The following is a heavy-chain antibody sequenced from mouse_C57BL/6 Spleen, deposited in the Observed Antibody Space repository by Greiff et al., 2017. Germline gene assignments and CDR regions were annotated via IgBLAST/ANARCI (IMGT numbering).Heavy chain of an antibody. D-gene: IGHD2-1*01. CDR1: GFTFSSYA. J-gene: IGHJ4*01. V-gene: IGHV5-9-1*02. CDR2: ISSGGDYI. CDR3: TRNYGNYRMDY. Sequence: EVMLVESGEGLVKPGGSLKLSCAASGFTFSSYAMSWVRQTPEKRLEWVAYISSGGDYIYYADTVKGRFTISRDNARNTLYLQMSSLKSEDTAMYYCTRNYGNYRMDYWGQGTSVTVSS.